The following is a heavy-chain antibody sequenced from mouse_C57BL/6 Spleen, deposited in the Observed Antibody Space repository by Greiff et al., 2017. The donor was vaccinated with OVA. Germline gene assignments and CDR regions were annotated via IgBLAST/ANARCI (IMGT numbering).Heavy chain of an antibody. Sequence: QVQLQQSGPELVKPGASVKISCKASGYAFSSSWMNWVKQRPGKGLEWIGRIYPGDGDTYYNGKFKGKATLTADKSSSTAYMQLSSLTSEDSAVYFCARATTVVARYFDVWGTGTTVTVSS. J-gene: IGHJ1*03. CDR1: GYAFSSSW. CDR3: ARATTVVARYFDV. D-gene: IGHD1-1*01. CDR2: IYPGDGDT. V-gene: IGHV1-82*01.